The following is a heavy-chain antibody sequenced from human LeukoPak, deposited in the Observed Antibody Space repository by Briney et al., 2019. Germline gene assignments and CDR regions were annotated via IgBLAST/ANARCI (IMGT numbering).Heavy chain of an antibody. Sequence: GGSLRLSCAASGFTFSSYEMNWVRQAPGKGLEWVSYISSSGSTIYYADSVKGRFTISRDNAKNSPYLQMNSLRAEDTAVYYCARDRSDGFGELLFDYWGQGTLVTVSS. D-gene: IGHD3-10*01. J-gene: IGHJ4*02. V-gene: IGHV3-48*03. CDR2: ISSSGSTI. CDR1: GFTFSSYE. CDR3: ARDRSDGFGELLFDY.